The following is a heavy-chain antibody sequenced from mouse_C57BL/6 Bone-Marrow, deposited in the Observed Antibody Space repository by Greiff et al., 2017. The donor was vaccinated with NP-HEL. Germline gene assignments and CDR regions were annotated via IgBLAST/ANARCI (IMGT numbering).Heavy chain of an antibody. CDR3: AIDFDYDPWFAY. CDR2: INPYNGGT. J-gene: IGHJ3*01. D-gene: IGHD2-4*01. Sequence: VQLQQSGPVLVKPGASVKMSCKASGYTFTDYYMNWVKQSHGKSLEWIGVINPYNGGTSYNQKFKGKATLTVDKSSSTAYMELNSLTSEDSAVYYCAIDFDYDPWFAYWGQGTLVTVSA. V-gene: IGHV1-19*01. CDR1: GYTFTDYY.